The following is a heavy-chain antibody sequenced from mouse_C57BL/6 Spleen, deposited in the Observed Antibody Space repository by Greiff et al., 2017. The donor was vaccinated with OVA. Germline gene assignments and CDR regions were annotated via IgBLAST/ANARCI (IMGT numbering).Heavy chain of an antibody. CDR3: ARGGYYDYDEGFAY. J-gene: IGHJ3*01. CDR2: IYPGSGST. Sequence: VQLQQPGAELVKPGASVKMSCKASGYTFTSYWITWVKQRPGQGLEWIGDIYPGSGSTNYNEKFKSKATLTVDTSSSTAYMQLSSLTSEDSAVYYCARGGYYDYDEGFAYWGQGTLVTVSA. V-gene: IGHV1-55*01. D-gene: IGHD2-4*01. CDR1: GYTFTSYW.